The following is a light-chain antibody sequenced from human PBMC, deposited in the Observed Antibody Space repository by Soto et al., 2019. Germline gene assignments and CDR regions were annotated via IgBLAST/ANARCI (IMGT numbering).Light chain of an antibody. CDR2: AAS. Sequence: DIQMTQSPSSLSASVGDRVTITCRASQGISNYLAWYQQKPGKVPKLLIYAASTLQSGVPSRFSGSGFGTDFTLTISSLQPEDVATYYCQKYNSAPPDTFGGGTKVDIK. CDR3: QKYNSAPPDT. J-gene: IGKJ4*01. CDR1: QGISNY. V-gene: IGKV1-27*01.